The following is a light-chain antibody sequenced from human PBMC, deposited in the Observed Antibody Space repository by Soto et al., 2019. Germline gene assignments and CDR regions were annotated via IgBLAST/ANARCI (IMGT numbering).Light chain of an antibody. CDR1: SSDVGGHNF. Sequence: QSALTQPPSASGSPGQSVTISCTGTSSDVGGHNFVSWYQQHPGKAPKFLIYEVTKRPSGVPDRFSGSKSGITASLTVSGLQADDEVYYYCSAYAGNNNPVIFGGGPKVTVL. CDR2: EVT. J-gene: IGLJ2*01. CDR3: SAYAGNNNPVI. V-gene: IGLV2-8*01.